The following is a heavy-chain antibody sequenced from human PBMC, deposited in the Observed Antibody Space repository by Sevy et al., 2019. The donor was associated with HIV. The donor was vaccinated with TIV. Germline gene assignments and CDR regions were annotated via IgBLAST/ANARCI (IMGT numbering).Heavy chain of an antibody. CDR3: AREYYYDSSGRYVHYFDY. V-gene: IGHV3-48*02. Sequence: GGSLRLSCAASGFTISRYSMNWVRQAPGKGLEWVSYISSSSSTLYYADSVKGRFTISRDNAKNSLYLQMNSLRDEDTAVYYCAREYYYDSSGRYVHYFDYWGQGTLVTVSS. J-gene: IGHJ4*02. D-gene: IGHD3-22*01. CDR2: ISSSSSTL. CDR1: GFTISRYS.